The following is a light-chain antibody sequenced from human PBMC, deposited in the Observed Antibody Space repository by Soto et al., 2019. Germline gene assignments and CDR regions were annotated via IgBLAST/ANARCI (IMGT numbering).Light chain of an antibody. CDR2: EVT. CDR3: SSYTSSGTRV. V-gene: IGLV2-14*01. J-gene: IGLJ1*01. Sequence: QSALTQPASVSGSPGQSITISCTGTSTDVGRYNYVSWYQQHPGKIPKPSIHEVTNRPSGVSNRFAGSKSGNTAFLTISGLQAEDEADYYCSSYTSSGTRVFGTGTKLTVL. CDR1: STDVGRYNY.